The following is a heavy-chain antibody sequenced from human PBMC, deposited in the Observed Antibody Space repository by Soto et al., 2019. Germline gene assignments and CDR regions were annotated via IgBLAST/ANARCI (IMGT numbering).Heavy chain of an antibody. V-gene: IGHV4-34*01. CDR2: INHSGST. CDR1: GGSFSGYY. Sequence: SETLSLTCAVYGGSFSGYYWSWIRQPPGKGLEWIGEINHSGSTNYNPSLKSRVTISVDTSKNQFSLKLSSVTAADTAVYYCARGSRTYSSSWQRTGSGWYGIDYWGQGTLVTVSS. J-gene: IGHJ4*02. CDR3: ARGSRTYSSSWQRTGSGWYGIDY. D-gene: IGHD6-13*01.